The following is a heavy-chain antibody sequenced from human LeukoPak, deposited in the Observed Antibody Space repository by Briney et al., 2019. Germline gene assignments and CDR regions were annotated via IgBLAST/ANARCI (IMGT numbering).Heavy chain of an antibody. D-gene: IGHD1-1*01. J-gene: IGHJ5*02. V-gene: IGHV1-2*02. CDR1: GYTFTDYY. Sequence: GASVKVSCKASGYTFTDYYLHWVRQAPGQGLEWMGWINPNSGGTNYAQKFQGRVTMTRDTSISTAYMELSRLRSDDTAVYYCARDWAKGTGGVPTWWFDPWGQGTLVTVSS. CDR2: INPNSGGT. CDR3: ARDWAKGTGGVPTWWFDP.